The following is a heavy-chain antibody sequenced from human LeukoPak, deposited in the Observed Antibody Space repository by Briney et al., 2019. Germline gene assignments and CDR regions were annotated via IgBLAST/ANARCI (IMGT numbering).Heavy chain of an antibody. CDR2: IYHSGST. CDR3: ARARLQDGGNSPADAFDI. Sequence: SETLSLTCAVSGGSISSGGYSWSWIRQPPGKGLEWIGYIYHSGSTYYNPSLKSRVTISVDRSKNQFSLKLSSVTAADTAVYYCARARLQDGGNSPADAFDIWGQGTMVTVSS. CDR1: GGSISSGGYS. J-gene: IGHJ3*02. D-gene: IGHD4-23*01. V-gene: IGHV4-30-2*01.